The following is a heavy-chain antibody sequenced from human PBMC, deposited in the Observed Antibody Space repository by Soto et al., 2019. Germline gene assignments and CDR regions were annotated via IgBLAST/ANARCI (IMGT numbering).Heavy chain of an antibody. D-gene: IGHD3-9*01. CDR3: ARGPSYSDYSNDWFFDS. J-gene: IGHJ4*02. Sequence: GGSRRLSCAASGFTFSGYWMTWVRQAPGKGLEWVADIKKDGTEKYYVDSVKGRFTISRDNDKKSVYLQMNGLTVEDTAVYRCARGPSYSDYSNDWFFDSWGQGALVTVSS. V-gene: IGHV3-7*03. CDR2: IKKDGTEK. CDR1: GFTFSGYW.